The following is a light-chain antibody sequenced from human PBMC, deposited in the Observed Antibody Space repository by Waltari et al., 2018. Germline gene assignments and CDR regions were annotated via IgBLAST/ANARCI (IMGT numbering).Light chain of an antibody. CDR3: QQSYNSPLT. J-gene: IGKJ5*01. V-gene: IGKV1-39*01. CDR1: QSSRNH. Sequence: DIQMTQSPSSLSASIGDRVTITCPASQSSRNHVNWYQQQPGTAPRLLIYAASKLEGGVPSRFSGSGSGTEFTLSISSLQTEDFAIYYCQQSYNSPLTFGQGTRLEIK. CDR2: AAS.